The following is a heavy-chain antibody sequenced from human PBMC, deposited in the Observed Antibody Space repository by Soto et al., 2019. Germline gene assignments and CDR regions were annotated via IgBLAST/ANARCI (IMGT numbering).Heavy chain of an antibody. J-gene: IGHJ4*02. Sequence: SETLSLTCTVSGGSISSSSYYWGWIRQPPGKGLEWIGSIYYSGSTYYNPSLKSRVTISVDTSKNQFSLKLSSVTAADTAVYYCASLQLAAAGIEGGFVVEYYFDYWGQGTLVTVSS. V-gene: IGHV4-39*01. CDR2: IYYSGST. D-gene: IGHD6-13*01. CDR3: ASLQLAAAGIEGGFVVEYYFDY. CDR1: GGSISSSSYY.